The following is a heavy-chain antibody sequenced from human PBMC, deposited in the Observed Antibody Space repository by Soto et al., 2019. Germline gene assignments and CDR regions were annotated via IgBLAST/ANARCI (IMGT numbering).Heavy chain of an antibody. D-gene: IGHD6-19*01. CDR3: ALAVAGNYFDY. CDR2: IYYSGST. V-gene: IGHV4-39*07. J-gene: IGHJ4*02. Sequence: SETLSLTCTVSGGSISSSSYYWGWIRQPPGKGLEWIGSIYYSGSTYYNPSLKSRVTISVDTSKNQFSLKLSSVTAADTAVYYCALAVAGNYFDYWGQGTLVTVSS. CDR1: GGSISSSSYY.